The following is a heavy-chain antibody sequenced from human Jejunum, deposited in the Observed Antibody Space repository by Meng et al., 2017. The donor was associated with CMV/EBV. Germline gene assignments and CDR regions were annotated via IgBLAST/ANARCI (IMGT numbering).Heavy chain of an antibody. V-gene: IGHV3-23*01. Sequence: CAASGCSFSSCALSWVRQAPGKGLEWVSTVSGSGFTTYYADSAKGRFTVSRDNSKNTLFLQMNSLRVDDTAVYYCAKEDYSNDFDYWGQGALVTVSS. CDR1: GCSFSSCA. D-gene: IGHD4-11*01. J-gene: IGHJ4*02. CDR3: AKEDYSNDFDY. CDR2: VSGSGFTT.